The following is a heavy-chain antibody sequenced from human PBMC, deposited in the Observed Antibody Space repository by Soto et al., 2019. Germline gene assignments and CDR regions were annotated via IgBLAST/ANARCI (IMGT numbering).Heavy chain of an antibody. CDR2: IYTKERT. D-gene: IGHD3-16*01. V-gene: IGHV4-4*07. J-gene: IGHJ5*02. Sequence: PSETLSLTCTVSGGSITNYYWSWIRQPAGKGLEWIGRIYTKERTNYNLSFRNRVPMSVDTSKNPVSLKLDAVTAAETAAYYCARDDYQDDGNNWFVPWGQGTLVTVSS. CDR3: ARDDYQDDGNNWFVP. CDR1: GGSITNYY.